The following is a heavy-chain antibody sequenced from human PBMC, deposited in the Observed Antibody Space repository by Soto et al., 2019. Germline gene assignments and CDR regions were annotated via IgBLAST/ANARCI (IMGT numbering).Heavy chain of an antibody. J-gene: IGHJ4*02. CDR3: ARDMGYSSGHGFDY. V-gene: IGHV3-33*01. Sequence: QVQLVESGGGVVQPGRSLRLSCAASGFTFSSYGMHWVRQAPGKGLDWVALTWNDGSNKYYADSVKGRFTISRDNSKNTLYLQMTSLRAEDTALYYCARDMGYSSGHGFDYWGQGTLVTVSS. D-gene: IGHD6-19*01. CDR2: TWNDGSNK. CDR1: GFTFSSYG.